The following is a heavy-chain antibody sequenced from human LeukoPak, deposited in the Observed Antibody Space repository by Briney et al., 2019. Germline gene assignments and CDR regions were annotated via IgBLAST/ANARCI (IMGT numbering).Heavy chain of an antibody. D-gene: IGHD1-26*01. Sequence: SVTVSCKASGGTFSSYAISWVRQAPGQGLEWMGRIIPILGIANYAQKFQGRVTITADKSTSTAYMELSSLRSEDTAVYYCARDRMGATGSTDYWGQGTLVTVSS. CDR2: IIPILGIA. J-gene: IGHJ4*02. CDR1: GGTFSSYA. V-gene: IGHV1-69*04. CDR3: ARDRMGATGSTDY.